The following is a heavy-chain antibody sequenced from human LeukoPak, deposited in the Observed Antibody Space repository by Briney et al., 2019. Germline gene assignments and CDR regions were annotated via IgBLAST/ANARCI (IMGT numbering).Heavy chain of an antibody. CDR2: ISGGGDST. D-gene: IGHD3-10*01. V-gene: IGHV3-23*01. CDR1: GXTFSTNA. CDR3: AKASGSGTYYKSPFDY. Sequence: GGSLRLSCAASGXTFSTNAMTWVRQAPGKGLEWVSRISGGGDSTYYAASVKGRFTISRDNSKNTLYLQMNSLRAEDTAVYYCAKASGSGTYYKSPFDYWGQGTLVTVSS. J-gene: IGHJ4*02.